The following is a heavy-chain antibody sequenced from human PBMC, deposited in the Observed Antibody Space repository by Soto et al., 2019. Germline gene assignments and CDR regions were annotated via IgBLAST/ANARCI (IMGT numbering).Heavy chain of an antibody. J-gene: IGHJ4*02. CDR1: GGSISIGGYC. CDR3: ARASTGPSDY. CDR2: IYYSGST. V-gene: IGHV4-31*03. Sequence: PAETLCLTCTISGGSISIGGYCWSWIRQHPGKGLEWIGYIYYSGSTYYNPSLKSRVTISVDTSKNQFSLKLSSVTAADTAVYYCARASTGPSDYWGQGTMVTVSS. D-gene: IGHD6-6*01.